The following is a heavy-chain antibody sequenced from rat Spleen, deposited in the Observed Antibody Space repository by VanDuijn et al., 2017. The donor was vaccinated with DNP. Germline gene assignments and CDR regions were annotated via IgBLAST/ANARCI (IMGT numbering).Heavy chain of an antibody. D-gene: IGHD1-11*01. V-gene: IGHV5S10*01. Sequence: EVQLVESGGGLVRPGNSLRLSCAASGFIFSDYNMAWVRQAPKKGLEWVATITYDGSRTYCRDSVKGRFTISRNNAKSTLYLQMDSLRSEDTATYYCTTFEGTNAWGQGTSVTVSS. CDR3: TTFEGTNA. CDR2: ITYDGSRT. CDR1: GFIFSDYN. J-gene: IGHJ4*01.